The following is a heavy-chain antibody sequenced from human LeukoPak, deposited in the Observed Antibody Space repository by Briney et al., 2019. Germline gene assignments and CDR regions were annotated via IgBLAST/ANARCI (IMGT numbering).Heavy chain of an antibody. D-gene: IGHD6-19*01. J-gene: IGHJ4*02. Sequence: GGSLRLSCAASVCTFSRAWMHWVGQAPGTGLVWVSRITDDATTTYADSVRGRFTISRDNAKNILYLQMNSLRAEDTAVYYYFRKRLGPDYWGRGTLVTVSS. V-gene: IGHV3-74*03. CDR3: FRKRLGPDY. CDR1: VCTFSRAW. CDR2: ITDDATT.